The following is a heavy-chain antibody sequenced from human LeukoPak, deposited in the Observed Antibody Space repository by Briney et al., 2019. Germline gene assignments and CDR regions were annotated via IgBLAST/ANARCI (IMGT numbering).Heavy chain of an antibody. CDR3: ARARAAAGIDFDY. Sequence: ASVKVSCKASGYTFTSYDINWVRQATGQGLEWMGWMNPNSGNTGYAQKFQGRVTVTRSTSISTAYMELSSLRSEDTAVYYCARARAAAGIDFDYWGQGTLVTVSS. CDR1: GYTFTSYD. J-gene: IGHJ4*02. CDR2: MNPNSGNT. D-gene: IGHD6-13*01. V-gene: IGHV1-8*01.